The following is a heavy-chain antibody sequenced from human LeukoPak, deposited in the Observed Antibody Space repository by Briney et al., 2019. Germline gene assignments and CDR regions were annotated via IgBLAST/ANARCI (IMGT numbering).Heavy chain of an antibody. CDR3: ARAPTYDILTGYYRDY. V-gene: IGHV3-48*03. J-gene: IGHJ4*02. CDR2: ISSSGSTI. Sequence: GGSLRLSCAASGFTFSSYEMNWVRQAPGKGLEWVSYISSSGSTIYYADSVKGRFAISRDNAKNSLYLQMNSLRAEDTAVYYCARAPTYDILTGYYRDYWGQGTLVTVSS. CDR1: GFTFSSYE. D-gene: IGHD3-9*01.